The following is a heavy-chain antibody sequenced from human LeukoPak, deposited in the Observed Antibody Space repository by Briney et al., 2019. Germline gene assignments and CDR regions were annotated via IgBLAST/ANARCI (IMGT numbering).Heavy chain of an antibody. Sequence: GGSLRLSCAASGFTFSAHAMNWVRQAPGKGLDWLSYISSSTSTIYYADSVKGRFTISRDNAQNSLYLQMNNLRAEDTAVYYCARDQGGGYSDYWGQGTLVTVSS. CDR1: GFTFSAHA. D-gene: IGHD2-15*01. V-gene: IGHV3-48*04. CDR2: ISSSTSTI. J-gene: IGHJ4*02. CDR3: ARDQGGGYSDY.